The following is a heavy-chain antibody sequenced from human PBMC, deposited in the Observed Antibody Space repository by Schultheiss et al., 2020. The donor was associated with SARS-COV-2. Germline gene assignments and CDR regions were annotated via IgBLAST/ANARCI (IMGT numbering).Heavy chain of an antibody. CDR2: IYYSGST. V-gene: IGHV4-59*01. D-gene: IGHD3-22*01. CDR1: GGSISSYY. J-gene: IGHJ4*02. Sequence: SETLSLTCTVSGGSISSYYWSWIRQPPGKGLEWIGYIYYSGSTNYNPSLKSRVTISVDTSKNQFSLKLSSVTAADTAVYYCARAVDYYDSSGYIDYWGQGTLVTVSS. CDR3: ARAVDYYDSSGYIDY.